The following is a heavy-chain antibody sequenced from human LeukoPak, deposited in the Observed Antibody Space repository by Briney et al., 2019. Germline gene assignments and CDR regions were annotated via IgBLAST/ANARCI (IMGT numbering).Heavy chain of an antibody. D-gene: IGHD3-22*01. Sequence: GRSLRLSCAASGFTFSICAMHWVRQAPGKGLEWVTTISYDGINKFNADSVKGRFTISRDNSKNTLYLQMNSLRAEDTAVYYCVRGVGLYDSIGYFDYWGQGTLVIVSS. CDR2: ISYDGINK. J-gene: IGHJ4*02. CDR3: VRGVGLYDSIGYFDY. CDR1: GFTFSICA. V-gene: IGHV3-30*04.